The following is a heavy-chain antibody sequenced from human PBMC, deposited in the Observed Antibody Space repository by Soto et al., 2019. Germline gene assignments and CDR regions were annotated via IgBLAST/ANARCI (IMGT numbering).Heavy chain of an antibody. D-gene: IGHD1-26*01. J-gene: IGHJ4*02. CDR3: ARDRRSSGSYLDY. Sequence: QVQLVESGGGVVQPGRSLRLSCAASGFTFSSYAMHWVRQAPGKGLEWVAVISYDGSNKYYADSVKGRFTISRDNSKNTLYLQMNSLRAEDKAVYYCARDRRSSGSYLDYWGQGTLVTVSS. CDR2: ISYDGSNK. V-gene: IGHV3-30-3*01. CDR1: GFTFSSYA.